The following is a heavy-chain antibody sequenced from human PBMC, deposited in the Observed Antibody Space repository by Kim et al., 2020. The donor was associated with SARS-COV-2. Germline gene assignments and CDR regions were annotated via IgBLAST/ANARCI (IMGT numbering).Heavy chain of an antibody. CDR2: ISYDGNEK. D-gene: IGHD1-1*01. CDR3: AKTTTMSVFDY. Sequence: GGSLRLSCAASGFTFSGYAMHWVRQAPGKGLEWVAAISYDGNEKYYRDSVKGRFTVSRDNSKNTMYLEMNILRAEDTALYHCAKTTTMSVFDYWGQGTLVTVSS. J-gene: IGHJ4*02. CDR1: GFTFSGYA. V-gene: IGHV3-30*18.